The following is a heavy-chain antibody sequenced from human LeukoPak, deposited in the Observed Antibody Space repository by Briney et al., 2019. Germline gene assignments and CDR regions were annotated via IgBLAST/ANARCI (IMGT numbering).Heavy chain of an antibody. CDR1: GYTFTGYY. J-gene: IGHJ5*02. D-gene: IGHD1-26*01. CDR3: ARGYSGSYYRFDP. Sequence: ASVKVSCKASGYTFTGYYMHWVRQAPGQGLEWMGWINPNSGGTNYAQKFQGRVTMTRDTSISTAYMELSRLRSDDTAVYYCARGYSGSYYRFDPWGQGTLVTVSS. V-gene: IGHV1-2*02. CDR2: INPNSGGT.